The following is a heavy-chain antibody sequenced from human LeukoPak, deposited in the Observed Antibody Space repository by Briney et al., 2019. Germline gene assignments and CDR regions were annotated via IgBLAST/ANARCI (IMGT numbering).Heavy chain of an antibody. CDR3: ARSGKIRIAAAGTPHEFDY. V-gene: IGHV1-69*05. CDR1: GGTFSSYA. D-gene: IGHD6-13*01. J-gene: IGHJ4*02. CDR2: IIPIFGTA. Sequence: SVKVSCKASGGTFSSYAISWVRQAPGQGLEWMGGIIPIFGTANYAQKLQGRVTMTTDTSTSTAYMELRSLRSDDTAVYYCARSGKIRIAAAGTPHEFDYWGQGTLVTVSS.